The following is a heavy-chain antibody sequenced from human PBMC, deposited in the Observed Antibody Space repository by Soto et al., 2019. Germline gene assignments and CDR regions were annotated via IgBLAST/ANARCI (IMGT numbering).Heavy chain of an antibody. CDR2: IFYNGKTT. Sequence: QVQLQESGPGVVKPSETLSLSCTVSGASVSSGSYYWTWIRQPPGKGLEWVGYIFYNGKTTNYNPSLKSRVTISVDTSTNQFSLKMSSVPAADTAVYYCARVYSGSYGQNDWGQGALVTVS. CDR3: ARVYSGSYGQND. V-gene: IGHV4-61*01. D-gene: IGHD1-26*01. J-gene: IGHJ4*02. CDR1: GASVSSGSYY.